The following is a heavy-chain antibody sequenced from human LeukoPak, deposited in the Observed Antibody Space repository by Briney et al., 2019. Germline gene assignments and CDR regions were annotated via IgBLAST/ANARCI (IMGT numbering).Heavy chain of an antibody. Sequence: GGSLRLSCAASGFTFSSYSMNWDRQAPGKGLEWVSSISSSSSYIYYVDSVKGRFTISRDNAKNSLYLQMNSLRAEDTAVYYCATAVHYDFWSGLIDYWGQGTLVTVSS. V-gene: IGHV3-21*01. CDR3: ATAVHYDFWSGLIDY. CDR2: ISSSSSYI. CDR1: GFTFSSYS. J-gene: IGHJ4*02. D-gene: IGHD3-3*01.